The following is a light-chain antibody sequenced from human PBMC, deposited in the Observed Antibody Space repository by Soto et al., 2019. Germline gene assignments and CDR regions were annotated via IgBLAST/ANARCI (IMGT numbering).Light chain of an antibody. CDR1: QSVSSH. V-gene: IGKV3-15*01. J-gene: IGKJ5*01. CDR3: QQSHNWPPIT. CDR2: GAS. Sequence: EIVMTQSPDTLFVSLLAGPTLSCRSSQSVSSHLAWYQHKPGQAPRLLIYGASTRASGIPARFSGSGSETDFTLTISSLQSEDSAVYYCQQSHNWPPITFGQGTRLEIK.